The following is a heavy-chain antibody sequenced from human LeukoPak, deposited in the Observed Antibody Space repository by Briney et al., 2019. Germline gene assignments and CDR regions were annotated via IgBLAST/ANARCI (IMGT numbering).Heavy chain of an antibody. Sequence: GGSLRLSCAASGFTFSSYWMTWVRQAPGKGLDWVANIKGDGSEKYYVDSVKGRFTISRDNSKNTLYLQMNSLRAEDTAVYYCARDHIAAAGPLDYYYYGMDVWGQGTTVTVSS. CDR3: ARDHIAAAGPLDYYYYGMDV. CDR1: GFTFSSYW. V-gene: IGHV3-7*01. D-gene: IGHD6-13*01. J-gene: IGHJ6*02. CDR2: IKGDGSEK.